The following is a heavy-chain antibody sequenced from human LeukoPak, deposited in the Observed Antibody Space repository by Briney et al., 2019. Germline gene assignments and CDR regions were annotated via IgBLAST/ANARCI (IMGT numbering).Heavy chain of an antibody. CDR2: ISYDGSNK. Sequence: GGSLRLSCAASGFTFSSYAMHWVRQAPGKGLEWVAVISYDGSNKYYADSVKGQFTISRNNSKNTLYLQMNSLRAEDTAVYYCARSGVVVAATPELSLPFDYWGQGTLVTVSS. CDR3: ARSGVVVAATPELSLPFDY. J-gene: IGHJ4*02. V-gene: IGHV3-30-3*01. CDR1: GFTFSSYA. D-gene: IGHD2-15*01.